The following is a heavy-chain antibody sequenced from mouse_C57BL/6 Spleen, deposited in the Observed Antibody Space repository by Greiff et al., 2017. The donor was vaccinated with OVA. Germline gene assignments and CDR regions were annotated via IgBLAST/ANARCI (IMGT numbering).Heavy chain of an antibody. D-gene: IGHD2-2*01. Sequence: VMLVESGAELVKPGASVKISCKASGYAFSSYWMNWVKQRPGKGLEWIGQIYPGDGDTNYNGKFKGKATLTADKSSSTAYMQLSSLTSEDSAVYFCARWGYGYDEAYWGQGTLVTVSA. J-gene: IGHJ3*01. CDR2: IYPGDGDT. V-gene: IGHV1-80*01. CDR1: GYAFSSYW. CDR3: ARWGYGYDEAY.